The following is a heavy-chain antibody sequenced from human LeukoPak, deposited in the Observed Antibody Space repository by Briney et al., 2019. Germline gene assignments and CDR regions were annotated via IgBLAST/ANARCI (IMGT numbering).Heavy chain of an antibody. V-gene: IGHV1-18*01. CDR3: VRERFVYDSSGYYRRARDYYYYGMDV. CDR1: GYTFTSYG. CDR2: ISAYNGNT. D-gene: IGHD3-22*01. J-gene: IGHJ6*02. Sequence: GASVKVSCKASGYTFTSYGISWVRQAPGQGLEWMGWISAYNGNTNYAQKLQGRVTMTTDTSTSTAYMELRSLRSDDTAVYYCVRERFVYDSSGYYRRARDYYYYGMDVWGQGTTVTVSS.